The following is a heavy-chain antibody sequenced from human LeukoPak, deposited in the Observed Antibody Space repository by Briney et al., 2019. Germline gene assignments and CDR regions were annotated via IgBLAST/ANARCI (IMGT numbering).Heavy chain of an antibody. CDR1: GGSFSSYY. Sequence: SETLSLTCTVSGGSFSSYYWGWIRQPPGKGLEWIGSIYYSGNTYYSPSLMSRVTISVDTSKNQFSLILRSVTAADTAVYYCASEGIRDYYYYIMDVWGKGTTVTISS. D-gene: IGHD1-14*01. V-gene: IGHV4-39*07. J-gene: IGHJ6*03. CDR3: ASEGIRDYYYYIMDV. CDR2: IYYSGNT.